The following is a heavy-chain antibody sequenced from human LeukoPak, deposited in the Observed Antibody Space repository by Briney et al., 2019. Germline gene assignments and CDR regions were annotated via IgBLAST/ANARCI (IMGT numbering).Heavy chain of an antibody. D-gene: IGHD3-16*02. V-gene: IGHV3-33*01. CDR3: ARALEDLGELSSAGEIDY. J-gene: IGHJ4*02. Sequence: GRSLRLSCAASGFTFSSYGMHWVRQAPGKGLEWVAVIWNDGSNKYYADSVKGRFTISRDNSKNTLYLQMNSLRAEDTAVYYCARALEDLGELSSAGEIDYWGQGTLVTVSS. CDR1: GFTFSSYG. CDR2: IWNDGSNK.